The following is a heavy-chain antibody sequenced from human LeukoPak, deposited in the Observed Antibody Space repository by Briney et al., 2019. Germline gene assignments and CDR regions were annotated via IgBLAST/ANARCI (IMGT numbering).Heavy chain of an antibody. D-gene: IGHD3/OR15-3a*01. CDR3: ARVGLDWGSIDY. CDR1: GGSISSGDYY. V-gene: IGHV4-61*08. Sequence: SETLSLTCTVSGGSISSGDYYWNWIGQPPGKGLEWIGEINHRGSTTYNPSLKSRVTISLDTSKNQFSLKLSSVTAADTAVYYCARVGLDWGSIDYWGQGTLVTVSS. CDR2: INHRGST. J-gene: IGHJ4*02.